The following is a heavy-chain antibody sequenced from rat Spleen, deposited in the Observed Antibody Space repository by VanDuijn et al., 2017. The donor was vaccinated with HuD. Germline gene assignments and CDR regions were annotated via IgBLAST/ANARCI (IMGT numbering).Heavy chain of an antibody. CDR2: ISTSGSRT. V-gene: IGHV5-25*01. J-gene: IGHJ2*01. CDR3: ARQGDYGYKKDFDY. Sequence: EVQLVESGGGLVQPGRSMKLSCAASGFTFSDYYMAWVRQAPKKGLEWVATISTSGSRTYYPDSVKGRFTISRDNAKSSLYLQMNSVKSEDTATYYCARQGDYGYKKDFDYWGQGVMVTVSS. CDR1: GFTFSDYY. D-gene: IGHD1-9*01.